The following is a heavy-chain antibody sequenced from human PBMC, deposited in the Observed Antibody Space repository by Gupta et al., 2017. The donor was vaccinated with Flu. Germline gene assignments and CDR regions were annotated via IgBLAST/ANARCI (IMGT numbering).Heavy chain of an antibody. V-gene: IGHV4-59*01. Sequence: YYWNWIRQYPGKGLEWIGYIYYNGHPNYNPSLKSRVNMSIDTSKNQFSLKLSSVTAADTAVYYGARADCSSTSCYRGYFQHWGQGTRVTVSS. CDR3: ARADCSSTSCYRGYFQH. CDR2: IYYNGHP. J-gene: IGHJ1*01. CDR1: YY. D-gene: IGHD2-2*02.